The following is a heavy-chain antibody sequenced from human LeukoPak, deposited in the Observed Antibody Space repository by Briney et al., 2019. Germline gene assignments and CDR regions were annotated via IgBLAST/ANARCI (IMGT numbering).Heavy chain of an antibody. V-gene: IGHV3-21*01. CDR2: ISSSSSYI. D-gene: IGHD2-15*01. CDR3: ARVGVVVAATPGLNWFDP. Sequence: GGSLRLSCAASGFTFSSYSMNWVRQAPGKGLGWVSSISSSSSYIYYADSVKGRFTISRDNAKNSLYLQMNSLRAEDTAVYYCARVGVVVAATPGLNWFDPWGQGTLVTVSS. CDR1: GFTFSSYS. J-gene: IGHJ5*02.